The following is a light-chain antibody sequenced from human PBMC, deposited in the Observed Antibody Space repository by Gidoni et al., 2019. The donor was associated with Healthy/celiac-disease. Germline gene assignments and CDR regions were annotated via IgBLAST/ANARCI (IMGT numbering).Light chain of an antibody. V-gene: IGKV2-28*01. CDR1: QSLLHSNVLNY. Sequence: DIAMTHSPLSLPVTPGEPASISCRSSQSLLHSNVLNYLDWYLQKPGQSPQLLIYLGSNRASGVPDSFSGSGSCTDFRLKISRVEAEDVGVYYCMQALQTPPWTFGQGTKVEIK. CDR2: LGS. CDR3: MQALQTPPWT. J-gene: IGKJ1*01.